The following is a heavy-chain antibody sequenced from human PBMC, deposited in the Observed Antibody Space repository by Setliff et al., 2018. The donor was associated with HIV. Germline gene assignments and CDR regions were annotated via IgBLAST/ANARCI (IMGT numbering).Heavy chain of an antibody. Sequence: PSETLSLTCTVSGGSISSGSYYWNWIRQPAGKGLEWIGRIYTSGSTNYNPSLKSRVTISVDTSKNQFSLKLSSVTAADTAVYYCATRYCSSTSCYAYDAFDIWGQGTMVTVSS. CDR3: ATRYCSSTSCYAYDAFDI. V-gene: IGHV4-61*02. CDR2: IYTSGST. D-gene: IGHD2-2*01. J-gene: IGHJ3*02. CDR1: GGSISSGSYY.